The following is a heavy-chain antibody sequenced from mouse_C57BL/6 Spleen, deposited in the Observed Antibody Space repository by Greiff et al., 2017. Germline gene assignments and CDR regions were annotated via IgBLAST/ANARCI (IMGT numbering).Heavy chain of an antibody. V-gene: IGHV1-53*01. J-gene: IGHJ3*01. CDR2: INPSNGGT. D-gene: IGHD1-1*01. CDR1: GYTFTSYW. CDR3: ARDYYGSSYVELAD. Sequence: QVQLQQPGTELVKPGASVKLSCKASGYTFTSYWMHWVKQRPGQGLEWIGNINPSNGGTNYNEKFKSKATLTVDKSSSTAYMQLSSLTSADSAVYYCARDYYGSSYVELADRGHAALVTVAA.